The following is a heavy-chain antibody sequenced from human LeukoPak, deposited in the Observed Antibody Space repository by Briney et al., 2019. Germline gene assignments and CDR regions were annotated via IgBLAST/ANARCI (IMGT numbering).Heavy chain of an antibody. Sequence: GGSLRLSCAASGFTVSSNYMSWVRHAPGKGLEWVSVIYSGGSTYYADSVKGRFTISRDNSKNTLYLQMNSLRAEDTAVYYCARTTADYSDYFFLDYWGQGTLVTVSS. CDR2: IYSGGST. CDR3: ARTTADYSDYFFLDY. CDR1: GFTVSSNY. J-gene: IGHJ4*02. V-gene: IGHV3-53*01. D-gene: IGHD4-11*01.